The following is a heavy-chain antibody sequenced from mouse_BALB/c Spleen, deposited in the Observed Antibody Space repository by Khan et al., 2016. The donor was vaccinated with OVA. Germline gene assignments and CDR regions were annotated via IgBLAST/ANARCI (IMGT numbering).Heavy chain of an antibody. CDR1: GFTFSSYG. V-gene: IGHV5-6-3*01. CDR2: INSNGGST. CDR3: ARMARTIN. Sequence: EVELVESGGGLVQPGGSLKLSCAASGFTFSSYGMSWVRQTPDKRLELVATINSNGGSTYYPDSVKGRFTISSDNAKNTLYLQKSSLKTEDTAMYYCARMARTINWGQGTTRKGSS. J-gene: IGHJ2*01.